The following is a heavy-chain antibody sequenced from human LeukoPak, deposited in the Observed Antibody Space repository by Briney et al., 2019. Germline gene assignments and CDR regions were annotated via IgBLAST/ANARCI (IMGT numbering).Heavy chain of an antibody. Sequence: PGGSLRLSCAACGFTFSNYAMSWVRQAPGKGLEWVSSTSGSGGLTYYADFVKGRFTISRDNSKHTLYMQMNSLRAEDTAVYYCAKDGDNGYSYNIDYWGPGTLITVSS. V-gene: IGHV3-23*01. CDR3: AKDGDNGYSYNIDY. CDR1: GFTFSNYA. CDR2: TSGSGGLT. D-gene: IGHD5-18*01. J-gene: IGHJ4*02.